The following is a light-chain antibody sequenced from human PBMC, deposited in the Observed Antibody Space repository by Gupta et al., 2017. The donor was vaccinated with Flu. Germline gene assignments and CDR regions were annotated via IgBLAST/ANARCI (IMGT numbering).Light chain of an antibody. CDR1: QSVTGSY. J-gene: IGKJ1*01. Sequence: EIVLTPSPGTLSLSPGERATLSCRASQSVTGSYLAWYQQKPGQTPRLLIYGASSRATGISDRFSGSGSGTDFTLTISRLEPEDFAVYYCQEYGSSLTWTFGQGTKVEIK. CDR2: GAS. V-gene: IGKV3-20*01. CDR3: QEYGSSLTWT.